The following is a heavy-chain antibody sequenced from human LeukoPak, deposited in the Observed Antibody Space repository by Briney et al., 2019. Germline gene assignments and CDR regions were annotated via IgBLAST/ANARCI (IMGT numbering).Heavy chain of an antibody. Sequence: SETLSLTCAVYGGSFSGYYWSWIRQPPGKVLEWIGEINHSGSTNYNPSLKSRVTISVDTSKNQFSLKLSSVTAADTAVYYCARRGRYSSSWYKGNYMDVWGKGTTVTISS. CDR2: INHSGST. D-gene: IGHD6-13*01. J-gene: IGHJ6*03. CDR1: GGSFSGYY. CDR3: ARRGRYSSSWYKGNYMDV. V-gene: IGHV4-34*01.